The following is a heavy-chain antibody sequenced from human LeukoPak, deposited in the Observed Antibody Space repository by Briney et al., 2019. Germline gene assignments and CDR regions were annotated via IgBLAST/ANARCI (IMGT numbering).Heavy chain of an antibody. CDR3: ANDHCVQCWDYYYMDV. CDR2: ISYDGSTK. J-gene: IGHJ6*03. CDR1: GFTFSNYA. D-gene: IGHD1-26*01. Sequence: QSGGSLRLSCAASGFTFSNYAMHWVRQAPGKGLEWVAVISYDGSTKYYADSVKGRFTISRDNSKNTLYLQMNSLRAEDTAVYYCANDHCVQCWDYYYMDVWGKGTTVTVSS. V-gene: IGHV3-30*04.